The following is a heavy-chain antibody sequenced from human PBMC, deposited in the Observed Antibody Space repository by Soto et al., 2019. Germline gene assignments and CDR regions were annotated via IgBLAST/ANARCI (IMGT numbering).Heavy chain of an antibody. D-gene: IGHD2-15*01. V-gene: IGHV3-23*01. Sequence: GESLKISCAASGFTFSSYAMSWVRQAPGKGLEWVSAISGSGGSTYYADSVKGRFTISRDNSKNTLYLQMNSLRAEDTAVYYCAKGVVAAGYYYYYMDVWGKGTTVTVSS. J-gene: IGHJ6*03. CDR1: GFTFSSYA. CDR2: ISGSGGST. CDR3: AKGVVAAGYYYYYMDV.